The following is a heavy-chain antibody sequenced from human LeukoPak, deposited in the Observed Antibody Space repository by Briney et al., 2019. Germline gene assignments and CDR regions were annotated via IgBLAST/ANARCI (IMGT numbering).Heavy chain of an antibody. V-gene: IGHV4-59*12. CDR1: GGSISSYY. CDR3: ARGHSRYST. Sequence: SETLSLTCTVSGGSISSYYWSWIRQPPGKGLEWIGYIYYSGSTNYNPSLKSRVTISVDTSKNQFSLKLSSVTAADTAVYYCARGHSRYSTWGQGTLVTVSS. J-gene: IGHJ4*02. CDR2: IYYSGST. D-gene: IGHD2-8*01.